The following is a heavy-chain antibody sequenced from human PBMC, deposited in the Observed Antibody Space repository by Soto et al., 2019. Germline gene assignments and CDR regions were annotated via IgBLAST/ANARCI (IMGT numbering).Heavy chain of an antibody. V-gene: IGHV3-66*04. Sequence: GGSLRLSCAASGFTVISNYMSWVLQAPGKGLEWVSVIYSGGSTYYADSVKGRFTISRDNSKNTLYLQMNSLRAEDTAVYYCARRGIAAQLKYYYYYYMDVWGKGTTVTVSS. CDR1: GFTVISNY. CDR3: ARRGIAAQLKYYYYYYMDV. J-gene: IGHJ6*03. CDR2: IYSGGST. D-gene: IGHD6-6*01.